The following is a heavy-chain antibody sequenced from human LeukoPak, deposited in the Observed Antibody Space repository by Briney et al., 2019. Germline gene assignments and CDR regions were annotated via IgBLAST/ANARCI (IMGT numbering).Heavy chain of an antibody. D-gene: IGHD3-3*01. J-gene: IGHJ6*03. CDR3: ARVVTIFGVVIAKNYYYMDV. V-gene: IGHV1-18*01. Sequence: ASVKVSCKASGYTFTSYGISWVRQAPGQGLEWMGWISAYNGNTNYAQKLQGRVTMTTDTSTSTAYMELRSLRSDDTAVYYCARVVTIFGVVIAKNYYYMDVWGKGTTVTVS. CDR1: GYTFTSYG. CDR2: ISAYNGNT.